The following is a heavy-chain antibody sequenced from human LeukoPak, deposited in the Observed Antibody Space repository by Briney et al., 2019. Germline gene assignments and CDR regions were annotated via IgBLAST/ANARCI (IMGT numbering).Heavy chain of an antibody. Sequence: GGSLRLSCAGSGFPFSSHGMNWVRQAPGKGLEWVSGISPGGPTYYADSVKGRFTISRDNAKSSLYLQMNSLRAEDTAMYYCARGGAARPDLWGHGGLVTVSS. CDR1: GFPFSSHG. J-gene: IGHJ5*02. CDR3: ARGGAARPDL. CDR2: ISPGGPT. D-gene: IGHD6-6*01. V-gene: IGHV3-23*01.